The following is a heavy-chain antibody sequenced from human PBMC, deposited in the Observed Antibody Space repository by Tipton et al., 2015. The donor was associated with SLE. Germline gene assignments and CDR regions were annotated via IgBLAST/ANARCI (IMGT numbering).Heavy chain of an antibody. Sequence: TLSLTCAVSGYSISSGYYWGWIRQPPRKGLEWIGSIYHSGSTYYNPSLKSRVTISVDTSKNQFSLKLSSVTAADTAVYYCASPSSSWSDWGQGTLVTVSS. D-gene: IGHD6-13*01. CDR2: IYHSGST. V-gene: IGHV4-38-2*01. CDR3: ASPSSSWSD. CDR1: GYSISSGYY. J-gene: IGHJ4*02.